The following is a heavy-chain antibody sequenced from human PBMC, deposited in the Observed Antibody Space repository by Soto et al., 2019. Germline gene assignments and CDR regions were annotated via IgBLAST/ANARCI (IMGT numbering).Heavy chain of an antibody. CDR2: ISHDGSNT. J-gene: IGHJ5*02. CDR3: AKDWGSSGWFNWFDP. CDR1: GFTLSNTG. Sequence: QVQLVESGGGVVQPGRSLRLSCVGSGFTLSNTGLHWVRQAPGKGLEWVAMISHDGSNTYYGDSVKGRFTISRDNSWNTLYLQMDSLRPEDTSVYYCAKDWGSSGWFNWFDPWGQGTLVTVSS. V-gene: IGHV3-30*18. D-gene: IGHD6-19*01.